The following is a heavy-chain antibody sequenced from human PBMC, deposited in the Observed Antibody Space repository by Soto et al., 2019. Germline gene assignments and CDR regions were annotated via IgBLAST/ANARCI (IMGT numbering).Heavy chain of an antibody. CDR3: ARGIAARPDIDY. CDR2: IIPIFGTA. Sequence: SVKVSCKASGGTFSSYAISWVRQAPGQGLEWMGGIIPIFGTANYAQKFQGRVTITADESTSTAYMELSSLRSEDTAVYYCARGIAARPDIDYWGQGTTVTVSS. J-gene: IGHJ4*03. V-gene: IGHV1-69*13. CDR1: GGTFSSYA. D-gene: IGHD6-6*01.